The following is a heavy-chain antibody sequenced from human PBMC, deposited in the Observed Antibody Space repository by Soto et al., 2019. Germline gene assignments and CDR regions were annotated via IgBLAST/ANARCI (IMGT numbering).Heavy chain of an antibody. V-gene: IGHV4-59*01. CDR2: IYYSGST. CDR3: ARVTVVPAATEFYYYYYMDV. D-gene: IGHD2-2*01. Sequence: SETLSLTCTVSGGSISSYYWSWIRQPPGKGLEWIGYIYYSGSTNYNPTLKSRVTISVDTSKNQFSLKLSSVTAADTAVYYCARVTVVPAATEFYYYYYMDVWGKGTTVTVSS. CDR1: GGSISSYY. J-gene: IGHJ6*03.